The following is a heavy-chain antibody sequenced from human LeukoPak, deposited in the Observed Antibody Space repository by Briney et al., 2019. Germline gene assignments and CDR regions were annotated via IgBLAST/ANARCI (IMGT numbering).Heavy chain of an antibody. CDR3: ARVRQLRYFDWLSARYYFDY. CDR2: MNPNSGNT. V-gene: IGHV1-8*01. Sequence: ASVKVSCKASGYTFTSYDINWVRQATGQGLEWMGWMNPNSGNTVYAQKFQGRVTMTRNTSISTAYMELSSLRSEDTAVYYCARVRQLRYFDWLSARYYFDYWGQGTLVTVSS. D-gene: IGHD3-9*01. J-gene: IGHJ4*02. CDR1: GYTFTSYD.